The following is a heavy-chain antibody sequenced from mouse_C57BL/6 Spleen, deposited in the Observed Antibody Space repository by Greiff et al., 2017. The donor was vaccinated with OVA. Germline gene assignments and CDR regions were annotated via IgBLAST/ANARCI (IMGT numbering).Heavy chain of an antibody. V-gene: IGHV5-17*01. J-gene: IGHJ3*01. Sequence: EVNLVESGGGLVKPGGSLKLSCAASGFTFSDYGMHWVRQAPEKGLEWVAYISSGSSTIYYADTVKGRFTISRDNAKNTLFLQMTSLRSEDTAMYYCARDYGSSPFAYWGQGTLVTVSA. CDR2: ISSGSSTI. CDR3: ARDYGSSPFAY. CDR1: GFTFSDYG. D-gene: IGHD1-1*01.